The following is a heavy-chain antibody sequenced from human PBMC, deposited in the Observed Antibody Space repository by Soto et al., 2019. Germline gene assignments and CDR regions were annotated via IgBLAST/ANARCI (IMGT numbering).Heavy chain of an antibody. CDR1: GFSFSTSGVA. V-gene: IGHV2-5*02. J-gene: IGHJ4*02. CDR3: AQRMRTSNGWGTFDY. Sequence: QITLKESGPTLVKPTQTLTLSCTFSGFSFSTSGVAVGWIRQPPGKALEGVAIICWDDDKRYLPSLKSRLTITKDTSNNQVVLTMTKMDPVDTATYYCAQRMRTSNGWGTFDYWGQGIVVTVSS. D-gene: IGHD3-16*01. CDR2: ICWDDDK.